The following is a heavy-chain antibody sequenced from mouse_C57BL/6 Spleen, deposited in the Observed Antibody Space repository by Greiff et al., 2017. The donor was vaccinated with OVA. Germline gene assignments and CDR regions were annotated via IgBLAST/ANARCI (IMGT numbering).Heavy chain of an antibody. CDR3: ANSNYPSWDY. D-gene: IGHD2-5*01. CDR1: GYTFTSYD. J-gene: IGHJ2*01. Sequence: QVQLKESGPELVKPGASVKLSCKASGYTFTSYDINWVKQRPGQGLEWIGWIYPRDGSTKYNEKFKGKATLTVDTSSSTAYMELHSLTSEDSAVYFCANSNYPSWDYWGQGTTLTVSS. CDR2: IYPRDGST. V-gene: IGHV1-85*01.